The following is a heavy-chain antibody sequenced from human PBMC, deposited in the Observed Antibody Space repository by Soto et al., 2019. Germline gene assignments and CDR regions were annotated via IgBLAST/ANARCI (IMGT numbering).Heavy chain of an antibody. CDR1: GFPISSTYS. CDR2: ISHSGTT. V-gene: IGHV4-38-2*02. D-gene: IGHD4-17*01. CDR3: ARVTMVIRDSDHFGVDV. J-gene: IGHJ6*02. Sequence: SETLSLTCLVSGFPISSTYSWGWIRQPPGKGLEWIGSISHSGTTSYSPSLTSRVSISVDTSKNQVSLKLTSVTAADTAVYFCARVTMVIRDSDHFGVDVWGHGTTVTFSS.